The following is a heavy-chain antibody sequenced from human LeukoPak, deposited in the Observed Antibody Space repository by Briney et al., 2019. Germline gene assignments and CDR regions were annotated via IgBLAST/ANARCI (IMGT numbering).Heavy chain of an antibody. CDR3: ARGCSGGSCHNVYYYYGMDV. CDR2: IIPIFGTA. CDR1: GGTFSSYA. V-gene: IGHV1-69*01. J-gene: IGHJ6*04. D-gene: IGHD2-15*01. Sequence: SVKVSCKASGGTFSSYAISWVRQAPGQGLEWMGGIIPIFGTANYAQKFQGRVTITADESTSTAYMELSSLRSEDTAVYYCARGCSGGSCHNVYYYYGMDVWGKGTTVTVSS.